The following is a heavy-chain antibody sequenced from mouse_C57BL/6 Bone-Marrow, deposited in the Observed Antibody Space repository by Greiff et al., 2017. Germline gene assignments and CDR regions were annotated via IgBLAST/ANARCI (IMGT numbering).Heavy chain of an antibody. D-gene: IGHD2-12*01. CDR2: GQGLEWIG. Sequence: ESGPELARPWASVKISCPAFYTFSRRVHFAIRDTHSWMQWVKQRTGQGLEWIGAICTGNGDTSYNQKLKGQATLTAEQSSSTAYMQLGSRISEDSAVYYCAVSLRAYYFDYWGQGTTLTVSS. J-gene: IGHJ2*01. V-gene: IGHV1-87*01. CDR3: SEDSAVYYCAVSLRAYYFDY. CDR1: YTFS.